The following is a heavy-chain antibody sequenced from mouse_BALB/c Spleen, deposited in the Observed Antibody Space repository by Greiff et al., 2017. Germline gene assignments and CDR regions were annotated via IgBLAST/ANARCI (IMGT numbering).Heavy chain of an antibody. Sequence: EVQLQESGGGLVQPGGSRKLSCAASGFTFSSFGMHWVRQAPEKGLEWVAYISSGSSTIYYADTVKGRFTISRDNPKNTLFLQMTSLRSEDTAMYYCARGGLRLYYFDYWGQGTTLTVSS. J-gene: IGHJ2*01. CDR3: ARGGLRLYYFDY. CDR1: GFTFSSFG. D-gene: IGHD1-2*01. V-gene: IGHV5-17*02. CDR2: ISSGSSTI.